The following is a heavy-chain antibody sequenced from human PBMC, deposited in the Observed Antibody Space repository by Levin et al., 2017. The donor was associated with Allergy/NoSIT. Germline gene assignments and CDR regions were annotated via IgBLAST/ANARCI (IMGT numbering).Heavy chain of an antibody. V-gene: IGHV3-21*01. CDR1: GFTFSSYS. Sequence: PGGSLRLSCAASGFTFSSYSMNWVRQAPGKGLEWVSSISSSSTYIYYADSVKGRFTISRDNAKNSLYLQMNSLRVEDTAVYYCAALIELGCCIGGSCPRVGDWFDPWGQGTLVTVSS. D-gene: IGHD2-15*01. CDR3: AALIELGCCIGGSCPRVGDWFDP. CDR2: ISSSSTYI. J-gene: IGHJ5*02.